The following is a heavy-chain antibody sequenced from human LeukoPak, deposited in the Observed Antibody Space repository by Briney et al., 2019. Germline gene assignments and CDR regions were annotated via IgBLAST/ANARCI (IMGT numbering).Heavy chain of an antibody. CDR2: IIPIFGTA. CDR3: ARAGLEWLVPVY. J-gene: IGHJ4*02. Sequence: SVKVSCKASGGTFSSYAISWVRQAPGQGLEWMGGIIPIFGTANYAQKFQGRVTITADKSTGTAYMELSSLRSEDTAVYYCARAGLEWLVPVYWGQGTLVTVSS. CDR1: GGTFSSYA. D-gene: IGHD6-19*01. V-gene: IGHV1-69*06.